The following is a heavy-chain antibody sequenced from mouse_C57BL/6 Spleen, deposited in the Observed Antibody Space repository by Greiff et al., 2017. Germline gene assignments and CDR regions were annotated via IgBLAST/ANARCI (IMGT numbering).Heavy chain of an antibody. V-gene: IGHV1-69*01. Sequence: QVQLKQPGAELVMPGASVKLSCKASGYTFTSYWMHWVKQRPGQGLEWIGEIDPSDSYTNYNQKFKGKSTLTVDKSSSTAYMQLSSLTSEDSAVYYCATAGSPWFAYWGQGTLVTVSA. CDR2: IDPSDSYT. CDR3: ATAGSPWFAY. D-gene: IGHD1-1*01. J-gene: IGHJ3*01. CDR1: GYTFTSYW.